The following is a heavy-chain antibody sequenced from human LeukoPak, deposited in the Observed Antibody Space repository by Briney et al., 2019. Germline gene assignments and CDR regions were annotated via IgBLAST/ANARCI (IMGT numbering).Heavy chain of an antibody. Sequence: PSETLSLTCTVSGGSINSYYWSWIRQPPGKGLEWIGYIYYTGSTNYNPSLKSRVTISVDTSKNQFSLKLSSVTAADTAVYYCARDQVGGTWYFDLWGRGTLVTVSS. V-gene: IGHV4-59*01. J-gene: IGHJ2*01. D-gene: IGHD1-26*01. CDR1: GGSINSYY. CDR3: ARDQVGGTWYFDL. CDR2: IYYTGST.